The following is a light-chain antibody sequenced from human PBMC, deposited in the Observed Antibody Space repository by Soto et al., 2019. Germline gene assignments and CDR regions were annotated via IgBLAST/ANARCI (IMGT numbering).Light chain of an antibody. Sequence: EIVMTQSAATLSVSPCERATLSCRAGQGVTTNFAWYQQKSGQSPRLLIYDVSTRATGVPARFSGTGSETDFTLTISGLQSEDSAVYFCQQYGSSGTFGQGTKVDIK. CDR3: QQYGSSGT. CDR2: DVS. CDR1: QGVTTN. J-gene: IGKJ1*01. V-gene: IGKV3-15*01.